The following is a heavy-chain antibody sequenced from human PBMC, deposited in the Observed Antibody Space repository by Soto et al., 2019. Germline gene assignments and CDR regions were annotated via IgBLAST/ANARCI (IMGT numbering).Heavy chain of an antibody. CDR2: ISGSGGST. CDR3: ARRGSGSYYDY. Sequence: EVQLLESGGGLVQPGGSLRLSCAASGFTFSSYAMRWVRQAPGKGLEWGTAISGSGGSTYYADSVKGRFTISRDNSMDTRYLQMNSLRAEDSAVYYCARRGSGSYYDYWGQGTLVTVSS. V-gene: IGHV3-23*01. CDR1: GFTFSSYA. D-gene: IGHD1-26*01. J-gene: IGHJ4*02.